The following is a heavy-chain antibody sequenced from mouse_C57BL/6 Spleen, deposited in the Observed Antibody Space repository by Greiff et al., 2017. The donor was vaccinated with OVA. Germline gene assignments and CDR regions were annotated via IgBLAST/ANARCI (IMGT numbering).Heavy chain of an antibody. CDR3: AKGELRDYAMDY. Sequence: QVQLKESGPGLVQPSPSLSITCTVSGFSLTSYGVHWVRQSPGKGLEWLGVIWSGGSTDYNAAFISRLSISKDNSKSQVFFKMNSLQADDTAIYYCAKGELRDYAMDYWGQGTSVTVSS. D-gene: IGHD3-2*02. V-gene: IGHV2-2*01. CDR1: GFSLTSYG. CDR2: IWSGGST. J-gene: IGHJ4*01.